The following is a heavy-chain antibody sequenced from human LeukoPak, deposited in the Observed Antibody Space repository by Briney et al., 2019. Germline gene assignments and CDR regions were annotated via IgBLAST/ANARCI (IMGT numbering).Heavy chain of an antibody. V-gene: IGHV3-74*01. Sequence: GGSLRLSCAASGFTFSSYWMHWVRQAPGKGLVWVSRINSDGSSTSYADSVKGRFTTSRDNSKNTLYLQMNSLRAEDTAVYYGAKEMASTVTNYFYYGMDVWGQGTTVTVSS. J-gene: IGHJ6*02. CDR2: INSDGSST. CDR3: AKEMASTVTNYFYYGMDV. CDR1: GFTFSSYW. D-gene: IGHD4-17*01.